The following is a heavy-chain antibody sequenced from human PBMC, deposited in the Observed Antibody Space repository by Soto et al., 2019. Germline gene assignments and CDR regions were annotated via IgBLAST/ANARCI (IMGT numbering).Heavy chain of an antibody. D-gene: IGHD6-19*01. J-gene: IGHJ6*02. Sequence: ASVKVSWKASGDTFASYDINWVRQATGQGLEWMGWMNPNSGNTGYAQKFQGRVTMTRNTSISTAYMELSSLRSEDTAVYYCARSGSSGWYGDYYYGMDVWGQGTTVTVSS. CDR3: ARSGSSGWYGDYYYGMDV. CDR1: GDTFASYD. V-gene: IGHV1-8*01. CDR2: MNPNSGNT.